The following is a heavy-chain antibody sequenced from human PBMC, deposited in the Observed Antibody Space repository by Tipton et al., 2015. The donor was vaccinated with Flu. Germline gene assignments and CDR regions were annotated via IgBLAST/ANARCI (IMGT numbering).Heavy chain of an antibody. CDR1: GFTFSSYS. D-gene: IGHD2-2*01. Sequence: SLRLSCAASGFTFSSYSMNWVRQAPGKGLEWVSSISSSSSYIYYADSVKGRFTISRDNAKNSLYLQMNSLRAEDTAVYYCVGYCSSSSCPYYFSGMDVWGQGTTVTVSS. J-gene: IGHJ6*02. V-gene: IGHV3-21*01. CDR3: VGYCSSSSCPYYFSGMDV. CDR2: ISSSSSYI.